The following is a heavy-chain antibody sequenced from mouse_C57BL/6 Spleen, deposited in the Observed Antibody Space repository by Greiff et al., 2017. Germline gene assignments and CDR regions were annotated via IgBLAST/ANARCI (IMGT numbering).Heavy chain of an antibody. V-gene: IGHV1-52*01. J-gene: IGHJ2*01. CDR3: ARDGYEGYYVDY. CDR2: IDPSDSET. Sequence: VQLQQPGAELVRPGSSVKLSCKASGYTFTSYWMHWVQQRPIQGLEWIGNIDPSDSETHYNQKFKDKATLTVDKYSSTAYMQRSSLTSEDSAVYYCARDGYEGYYVDYWGQGTTLTVSA. CDR1: GYTFTSYW. D-gene: IGHD2-2*01.